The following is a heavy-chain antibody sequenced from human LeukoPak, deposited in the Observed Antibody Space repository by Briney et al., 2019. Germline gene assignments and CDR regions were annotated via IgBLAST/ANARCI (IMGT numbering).Heavy chain of an antibody. Sequence: KSSETLSLTCSVSGASMNSFYWAWVRQPAGKGLEWIGRLHTSGTTNYNPSLKSRVTMSADTSKRQFSLTLRSVTAADTAVYYCVRDRDWRSSYYNYYMDVWGEGTTVTVSS. CDR1: GASMNSFY. V-gene: IGHV4-4*07. J-gene: IGHJ6*03. CDR3: VRDRDWRSSYYNYYMDV. D-gene: IGHD3-16*01. CDR2: LHTSGTT.